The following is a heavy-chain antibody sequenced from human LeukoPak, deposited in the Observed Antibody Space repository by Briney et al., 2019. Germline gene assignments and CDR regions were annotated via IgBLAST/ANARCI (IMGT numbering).Heavy chain of an antibody. CDR3: ARDPVAVAVRWFDP. Sequence: PSETLSLTCTVSGGSISSSSYYWGWIRQPPGKGLEWIGSIYYSGSTYYNPSLKSRVTISVDTSKNQFSLKLSSVTAADTAVYYCARDPVAVAVRWFDPWGQGTLVTVSS. CDR1: GGSISSSSYY. D-gene: IGHD6-19*01. V-gene: IGHV4-39*07. CDR2: IYYSGST. J-gene: IGHJ5*02.